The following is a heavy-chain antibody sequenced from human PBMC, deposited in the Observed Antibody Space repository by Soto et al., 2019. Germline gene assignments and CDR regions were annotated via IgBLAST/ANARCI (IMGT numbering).Heavy chain of an antibody. D-gene: IGHD5-18*01. CDR1: GYTFTDYA. J-gene: IGHJ3*02. CDR2: INTGTDNT. V-gene: IGHV1-3*04. CDR3: ARDRGYSYGLHAFDI. Sequence: QVQLVQSGAEIKKPGASVKVSCKASGYTFTDYAIHWVRQAPGQRLEWVGWINTGTDNTKYSQKFQGRVTITRDTSANTAYMELSSLRSEDTAVYYCARDRGYSYGLHAFDIWGQGTMVTVSS.